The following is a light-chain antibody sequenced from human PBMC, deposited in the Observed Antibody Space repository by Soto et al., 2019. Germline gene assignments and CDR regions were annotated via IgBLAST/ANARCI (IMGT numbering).Light chain of an antibody. V-gene: IGKV3-20*01. CDR3: QQYGGSPLYT. CDR2: CAS. Sequence: DIVLTQSPGTLSLSPGERATLSCRASQTVGSNYLAWYQQKPGQAPRLLMYCASSRAPGIPDRFSGSGSGTDFTLTISRLEPEDCAVYYCQQYGGSPLYTFGQGTKLEIK. J-gene: IGKJ2*01. CDR1: QTVGSNY.